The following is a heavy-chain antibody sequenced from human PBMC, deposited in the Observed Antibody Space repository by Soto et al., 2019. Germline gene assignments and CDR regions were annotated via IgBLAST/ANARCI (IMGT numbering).Heavy chain of an antibody. CDR3: ARDEFLGGWELLRGGYYYYGMDV. Sequence: GGSLRLSCAASGFTFSSYAMHWVRQAPGKGLEWVAVISYDGSNKYYADSVKGRFTISRDNSKNTLYLQMNSLRAEDTAVYYCARDEFLGGWELLRGGYYYYGMDVWGQGTTVTVSS. CDR2: ISYDGSNK. CDR1: GFTFSSYA. V-gene: IGHV3-30-3*01. D-gene: IGHD1-26*01. J-gene: IGHJ6*02.